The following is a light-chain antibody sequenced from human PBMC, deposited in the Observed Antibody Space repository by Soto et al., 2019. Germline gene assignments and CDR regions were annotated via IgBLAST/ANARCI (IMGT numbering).Light chain of an antibody. CDR1: SSNIGAGYD. CDR2: GNS. CDR3: HSYDSSLSGNVV. J-gene: IGLJ2*01. V-gene: IGLV1-40*01. Sequence: QSVLTQPPSVSGAPGQRVTISCTGSSSNIGAGYDVHWYQQLPGTAPKLLIYGNSNRPSGVPDRFSGSKSGTSASLAITGLQADDEADYYCHSYDSSLSGNVVFGGGTDLTAL.